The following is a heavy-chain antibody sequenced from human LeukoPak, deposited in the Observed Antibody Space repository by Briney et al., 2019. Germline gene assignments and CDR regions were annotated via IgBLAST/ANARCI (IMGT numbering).Heavy chain of an antibody. D-gene: IGHD2-2*01. CDR1: GGSISSGDYY. Sequence: PSQTLSLTCTVSGGSISSGDYYWSWIRQPPGKGLEWIVYIYYSGSTYYNPSLKSRVTISVDTSKNQFSLKLSSVTAADTAVYYCARATIREDIVVVPAAIDYWGQGTLVTVSS. CDR3: ARATIREDIVVVPAAIDY. V-gene: IGHV4-30-4*01. CDR2: IYYSGST. J-gene: IGHJ4*02.